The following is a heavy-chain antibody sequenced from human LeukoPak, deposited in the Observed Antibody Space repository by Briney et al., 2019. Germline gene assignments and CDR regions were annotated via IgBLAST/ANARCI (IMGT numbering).Heavy chain of an antibody. CDR1: GVSINNYY. J-gene: IGHJ3*02. CDR2: NYYSGST. CDR3: ARSNQQLGGIGAFDI. Sequence: SETLSLTCTVSGVSINNYYWSWLRQSPGKGLEWIGYNYYSGSTNYNPSLKSRVTISVDTSKNQFSLKLSSVTAADTAVYYCARSNQQLGGIGAFDIWGQGTMVTVSS. D-gene: IGHD6-13*01. V-gene: IGHV4-59*08.